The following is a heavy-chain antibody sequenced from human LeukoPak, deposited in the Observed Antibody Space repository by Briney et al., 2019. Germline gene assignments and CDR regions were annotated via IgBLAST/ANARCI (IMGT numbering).Heavy chain of an antibody. Sequence: SETLSLTCAVYGGSFSGYYWSWLRQPPGKGLQWIGDISHSGSTNYNRSLKTRVTISIDKSKNQFSLKLSSVTAADTAVYFCARNFDIWGQGTMVTVSS. CDR3: ARNFDI. CDR1: GGSFSGYY. V-gene: IGHV4-34*01. J-gene: IGHJ3*02. CDR2: ISHSGST.